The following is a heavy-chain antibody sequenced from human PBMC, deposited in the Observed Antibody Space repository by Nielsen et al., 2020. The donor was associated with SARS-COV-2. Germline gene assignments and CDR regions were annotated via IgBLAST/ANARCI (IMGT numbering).Heavy chain of an antibody. CDR1: GFTFDDYG. CDR3: ARESGMDV. J-gene: IGHJ6*02. V-gene: IGHV3-30*03. CDR2: ISYDGSNK. Sequence: GESLKISCAASGFTFDDYGMSWVRQAPGKGLEWVAVISYDGSNKYYADSVKGRFTISRDNSKNTLYLQMNSLRAEDTAVYYCARESGMDVWGQGTTVTVSS.